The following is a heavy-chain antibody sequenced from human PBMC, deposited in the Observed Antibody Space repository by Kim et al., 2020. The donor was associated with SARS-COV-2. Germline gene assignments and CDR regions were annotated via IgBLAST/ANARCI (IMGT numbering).Heavy chain of an antibody. Sequence: SETLSLTCTVSGGSISSSSYYWGWIRQPPGKGLEWIGSIYYSGSTYYNPSLKSRVTISVDTSKNQFSLKLSSVTAADTAVYYCARFVRGKIVLMVYAIPLNWFDPWGQGTLVTVSS. D-gene: IGHD2-8*01. CDR2: IYYSGST. CDR1: GGSISSSSYY. CDR3: ARFVRGKIVLMVYAIPLNWFDP. V-gene: IGHV4-39*01. J-gene: IGHJ5*02.